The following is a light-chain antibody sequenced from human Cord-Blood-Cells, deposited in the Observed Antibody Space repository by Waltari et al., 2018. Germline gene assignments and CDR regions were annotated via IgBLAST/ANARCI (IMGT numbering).Light chain of an antibody. Sequence: QSALTQPASVSGSPGQSITLPCTGTSSDVGRYTLVSWYQQHPGKAPKLMIYEVSKRPSGVSNRFSGSKSGNTASLTISGLQAEDEADYYCCSYAGSSTFVFGTGTKVTVL. J-gene: IGLJ1*01. CDR2: EVS. V-gene: IGLV2-23*02. CDR3: CSYAGSSTFV. CDR1: SSDVGRYTL.